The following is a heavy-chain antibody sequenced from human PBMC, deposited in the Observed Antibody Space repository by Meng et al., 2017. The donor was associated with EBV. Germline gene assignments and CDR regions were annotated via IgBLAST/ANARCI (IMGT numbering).Heavy chain of an antibody. V-gene: IGHV3-23*01. J-gene: IGHJ4*02. Sequence: VRLWRSGGGLVQPWGSRRPSSAASGFTFSSYAMSWVRQAPGKGLGWVSAISGSGGSTYYADSVKGRFTISRDNSKNTLYLQMNSLRAEDTAVYYCAKLRGTLSTDYFDYWGQGTLVTVSS. CDR1: GFTFSSYA. D-gene: IGHD3-16*01. CDR3: AKLRGTLSTDYFDY. CDR2: ISGSGGST.